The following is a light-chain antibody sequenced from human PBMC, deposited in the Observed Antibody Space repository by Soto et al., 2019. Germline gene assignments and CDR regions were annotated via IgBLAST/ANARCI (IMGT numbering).Light chain of an antibody. CDR2: KAS. CDR3: QQYNDNWT. V-gene: IGKV1-5*03. CDR1: QSISSW. Sequence: DIQMTQSPSTLSASVGDRVTITYRASQSISSWLAWYQQKPGTAPKLLIYKASTLQTGVPSRFSGSGSGTEFTLTISSLQPDDFATYYCQQYNDNWTFGQGTKVEIK. J-gene: IGKJ1*01.